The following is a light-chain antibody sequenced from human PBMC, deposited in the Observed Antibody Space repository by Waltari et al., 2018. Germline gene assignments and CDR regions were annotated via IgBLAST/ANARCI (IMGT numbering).Light chain of an antibody. CDR1: SSDVGSYTL. J-gene: IGLJ2*01. Sequence: QSALTQPASVSGSPGQPLTISCTGTSSDVGSYTLFPWSQQHPGKAPKLMIYEGSKRPSGVSNRFSGSKSGNTASLTISGLQAEDEADYYCCSYAGSSTFEVFGGGTKLTVL. V-gene: IGLV2-23*03. CDR3: CSYAGSSTFEV. CDR2: EGS.